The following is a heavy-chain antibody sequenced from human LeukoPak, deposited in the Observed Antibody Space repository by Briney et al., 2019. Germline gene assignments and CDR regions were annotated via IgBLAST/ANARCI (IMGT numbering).Heavy chain of an antibody. CDR2: IFDGGNT. V-gene: IGHV4-31*03. Sequence: SETLSLTCTVSGGSISSGGYYWSWIRQHPGKGLEWIGYIFDGGNTYYNPSLKSRVTISVDTSKNQLSLSLTSVTAADTAVFYCARDRKGWIQLDYWGQGTLVTVSS. CDR3: ARDRKGWIQLDY. D-gene: IGHD5-18*01. CDR1: GGSISSGGYY. J-gene: IGHJ4*02.